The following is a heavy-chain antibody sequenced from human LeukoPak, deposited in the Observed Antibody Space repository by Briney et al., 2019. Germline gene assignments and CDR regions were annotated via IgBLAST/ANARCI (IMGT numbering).Heavy chain of an antibody. Sequence: GGSLRLSCAASGFTFSSYWMHWVRQAPGKGLVWVSRINSDGSSTSYADSVKGRFTISRDNSKNTLYLQMNSLRAEDTAVYYCAKAAYYYDSSGYLVDYWGQGTLVTVSS. CDR3: AKAAYYYDSSGYLVDY. V-gene: IGHV3-74*01. CDR1: GFTFSSYW. D-gene: IGHD3-22*01. CDR2: INSDGSST. J-gene: IGHJ4*02.